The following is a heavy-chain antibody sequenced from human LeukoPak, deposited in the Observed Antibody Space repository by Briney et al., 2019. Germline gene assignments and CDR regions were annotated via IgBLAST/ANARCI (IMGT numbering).Heavy chain of an antibody. J-gene: IGHJ4*02. CDR1: GFTVSSNY. CDR2: IYSGGNT. D-gene: IGHD3-3*01. CDR3: AKANSITIFGVISPVDY. Sequence: GGSLRLSCAASGFTVSSNYMSWVRQAPGKGLEWVSVIYSGGNTYYADSVKGRFTISRDNSKNTLYLQMNSLRAEDTAVYYCAKANSITIFGVISPVDYWGQGTLVTVSS. V-gene: IGHV3-53*01.